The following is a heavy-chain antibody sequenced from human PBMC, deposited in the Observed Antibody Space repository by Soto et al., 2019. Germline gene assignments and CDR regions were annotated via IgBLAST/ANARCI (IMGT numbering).Heavy chain of an antibody. V-gene: IGHV4-59*01. J-gene: IGHJ5*02. CDR1: SITTYY. CDR3: ARDWDSSGLFDP. CDR2: ISYSGST. D-gene: IGHD3-10*01. Sequence: SITTYYWSWIRQPPGKGLEWIGSISYSGSTKYNPSLESRVMISLDTSKNQFSLRLTSVTAADTALYYCARDWDSSGLFDPWGQGALVTVSS.